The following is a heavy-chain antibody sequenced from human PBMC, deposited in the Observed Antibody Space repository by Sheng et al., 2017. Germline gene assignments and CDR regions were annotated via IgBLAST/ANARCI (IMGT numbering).Heavy chain of an antibody. D-gene: IGHD6-19*01. CDR3: ARAPGIAVAVTADDAFDI. J-gene: IGHJ3*02. V-gene: IGHV1-69*04. Sequence: QVQLVQSGAEVKKPGSSVKVSCKASGGTFSSYAINWVRQAPGQGLEWMGGIIPILGIAKYAQKFQGRVTITADKSTITAYMELSSLRSEDTAVYYCARAPGIAVAVTADDAFDIWGQGTMVTVSS. CDR2: IIPILGIA. CDR1: GGTFSSYA.